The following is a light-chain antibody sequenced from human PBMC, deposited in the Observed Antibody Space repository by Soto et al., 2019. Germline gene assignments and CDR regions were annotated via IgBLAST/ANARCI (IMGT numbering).Light chain of an antibody. J-gene: IGKJ5*01. CDR1: QSVSTN. CDR3: QQYSTWAPMT. CDR2: GAS. Sequence: EIVMTQSPTTLSVSPGERATLSCRASQSVSTNLAWYQQKPGQVPSLLIYGASNRASGIPARFSGSGSGTEFTLTISRLQSEDFAVYFCQQYSTWAPMTFGQGTRLE. V-gene: IGKV3-15*01.